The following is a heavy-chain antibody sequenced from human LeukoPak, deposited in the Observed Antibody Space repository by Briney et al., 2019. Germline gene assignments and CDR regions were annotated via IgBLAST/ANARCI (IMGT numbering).Heavy chain of an antibody. J-gene: IGHJ6*02. CDR2: ISGSGTNT. Sequence: GGSLRLSCAASGFTFSSYAMSWVRQAQGTGLEWVSGISGSGTNTYYADSVKGRFTISRDNSKNTLFLQMNTLRAEDTAVYYCANPVITTPPEGMEVWGQGTTVRLL. CDR1: GFTFSSYA. V-gene: IGHV3-23*01. D-gene: IGHD3-22*01. CDR3: ANPVITTPPEGMEV.